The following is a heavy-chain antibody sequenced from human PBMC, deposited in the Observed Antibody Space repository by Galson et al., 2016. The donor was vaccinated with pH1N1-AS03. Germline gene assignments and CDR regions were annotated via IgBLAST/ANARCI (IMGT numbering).Heavy chain of an antibody. CDR2: IIPNLGVT. CDR1: GSTVNNYS. D-gene: IGHD5-18*01. Sequence: SVKVSCKASGSTVNNYSINWVRQAPGQGLEWMGRIIPNLGVTNLAQRFEGRVTMTADKSTGTTYLELSTPRSEATAVYFCATGLLSPPAAWFDPWGQGTLVTVSS. J-gene: IGHJ5*02. V-gene: IGHV1-69*02. CDR3: ATGLLSPPAAWFDP.